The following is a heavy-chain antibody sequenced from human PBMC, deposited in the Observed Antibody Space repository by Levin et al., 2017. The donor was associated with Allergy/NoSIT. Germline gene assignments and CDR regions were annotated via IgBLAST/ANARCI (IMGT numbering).Heavy chain of an antibody. CDR3: ARDQVGAKDDAFDI. Sequence: GESLKISCAASGFTFSSYSMNWVRQAPGKGLEWVSYITSTSSTIYYADSVKGRFTISRDNAKNSLYLQMNSLRAEDTAVYYCARDQVGAKDDAFDIWGQGTRVTVSS. CDR2: ITSTSSTI. V-gene: IGHV3-48*01. CDR1: GFTFSSYS. J-gene: IGHJ3*02. D-gene: IGHD1-26*01.